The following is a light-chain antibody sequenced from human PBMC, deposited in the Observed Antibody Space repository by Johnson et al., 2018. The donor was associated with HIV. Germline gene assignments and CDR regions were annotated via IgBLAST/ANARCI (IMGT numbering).Light chain of an antibody. CDR2: ENN. Sequence: QSVLTQPPSVSAAPGQKVTISCSGSSSNIGNNYVSWYQQLPGTAPKLLIYENNKRPSGIPDRFSGSKSGTSATLGITGLQTGDEADYYCGTWDSSLSAHYGCGTGTNVT. V-gene: IGLV1-51*02. CDR3: GTWDSSLSAHYG. J-gene: IGLJ1*01. CDR1: SSNIGNNY.